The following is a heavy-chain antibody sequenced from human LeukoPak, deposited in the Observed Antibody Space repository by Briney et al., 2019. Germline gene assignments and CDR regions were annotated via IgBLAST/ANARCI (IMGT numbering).Heavy chain of an antibody. D-gene: IGHD4-17*01. CDR3: AGVSSGDYVIRNDY. CDR1: GVSFSGYY. V-gene: IGHV4-34*01. CDR2: INHSGST. Sequence: SETLSLTCAVYGVSFSGYYWSWIRQPPGKGLEWIGEINHSGSTNYNPSLKSRVTISVDTSKNQFFLKLSSVTAADTAVYYCAGVSSGDYVIRNDYWGQGTLVTVSS. J-gene: IGHJ4*02.